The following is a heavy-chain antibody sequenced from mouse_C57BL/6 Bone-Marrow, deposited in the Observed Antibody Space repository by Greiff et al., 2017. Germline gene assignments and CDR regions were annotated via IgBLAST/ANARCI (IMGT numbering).Heavy chain of an antibody. D-gene: IGHD1-1*01. CDR2: INPNNGGT. Sequence: EVQLQQSGPELVKPGASVKISCKASGYTFTDYYMNWVKQSHGKSLEWIGDINPNNGGTSYKQQFKGKATLTVNKSSSTAYMELRSLTSEDSAVYYCARYGCTTVGPFAVGGTGTTVTVSS. CDR1: GYTFTDYY. V-gene: IGHV1-26*01. CDR3: ARYGCTTVGPFAV. J-gene: IGHJ1*03.